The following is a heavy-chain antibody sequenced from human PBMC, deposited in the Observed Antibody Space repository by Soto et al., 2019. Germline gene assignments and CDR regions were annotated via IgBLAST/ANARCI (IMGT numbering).Heavy chain of an antibody. J-gene: IGHJ6*02. V-gene: IGHV1-3*01. D-gene: IGHD1-26*01. CDR1: GYTFTSYA. Sequence: QVQLVQSGAEVKKPGASVKVSCKASGYTFTSYAMHWVRQAPGQRLEWMGWINAGNGNTKYSQKFQGRVTITRDTSASTAYMELSSLRSEDTAVYYCARADYSRSYYVGYYGMDVWGQGTTVTVSS. CDR3: ARADYSRSYYVGYYGMDV. CDR2: INAGNGNT.